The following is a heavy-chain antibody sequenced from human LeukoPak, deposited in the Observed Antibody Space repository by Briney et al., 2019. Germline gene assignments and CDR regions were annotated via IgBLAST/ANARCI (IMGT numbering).Heavy chain of an antibody. CDR2: VIPIFGTA. CDR1: GGTFSSYA. D-gene: IGHD1-26*01. Sequence: SVKVSCKASGGTFSSYAISWVRQAPGQVLEWMGGVIPIFGTANYAQKFQGRVTITADESTSTAYMELSSLRSEDTAVYYCARYAGASAIRHYDYWGQGTLVTVSS. CDR3: ARYAGASAIRHYDY. J-gene: IGHJ4*02. V-gene: IGHV1-69*13.